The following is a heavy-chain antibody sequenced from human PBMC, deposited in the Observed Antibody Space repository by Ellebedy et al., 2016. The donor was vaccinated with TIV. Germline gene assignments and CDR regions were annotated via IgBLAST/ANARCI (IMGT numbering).Heavy chain of an antibody. D-gene: IGHD3-22*01. Sequence: AASVKVSCKASGYTFNSYEIYWVRQAPGQGLECVGWVNPNSGKTDFAQNFQGRVTLTTNTSITTAYMELSSLTSEDTAVYYCAECNYYDINAYPWFDPWGQGTLVTVSS. CDR1: GYTFNSYE. J-gene: IGHJ5*02. CDR2: VNPNSGKT. V-gene: IGHV1-8*01. CDR3: AECNYYDINAYPWFDP.